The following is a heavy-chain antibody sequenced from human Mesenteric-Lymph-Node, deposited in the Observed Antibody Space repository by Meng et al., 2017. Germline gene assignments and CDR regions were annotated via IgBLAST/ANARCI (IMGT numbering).Heavy chain of an antibody. CDR3: ASWNGRDRNFDY. J-gene: IGHJ4*02. V-gene: IGHV7-4-1*02. CDR2: IITDTWVP. D-gene: IGHD1-1*01. CDR1: GYTFTSQA. Sequence: QRVQSRSELTQPGASGKVSCKASGYTFTSQARHWARQTPGQGLEWMGWIITDTWVPTYDQAFTGRFVFSLDTSVSTTYLQTSNLKAEDTAVYFCASWNGRDRNFDYWGQGTLVTVSS.